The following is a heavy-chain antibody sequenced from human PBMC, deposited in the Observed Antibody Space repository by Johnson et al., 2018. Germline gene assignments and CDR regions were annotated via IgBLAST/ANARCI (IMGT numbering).Heavy chain of an antibody. CDR3: ARAAEVGPRDAFDI. CDR1: GGTFTSYA. V-gene: IGHV1-69*01. CDR2: IIPIFGTA. J-gene: IGHJ3*02. D-gene: IGHD2-15*01. Sequence: VQLVESGAEVKKPGSSVKVSCKASGGTFTSYAFSWVRQAPGQGLEWVGGIIPIFGTADYAQRFQDRVTITADESTSTAYMELSSLRSEDTAVYFCARAAEVGPRDAFDIWGQGTMVTVSS.